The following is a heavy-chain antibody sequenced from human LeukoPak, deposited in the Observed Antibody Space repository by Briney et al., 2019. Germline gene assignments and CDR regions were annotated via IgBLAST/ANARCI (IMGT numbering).Heavy chain of an antibody. CDR3: ARHPGGYYYDSSGYYRQTYYYYYMDV. J-gene: IGHJ6*03. V-gene: IGHV4-30-4*07. D-gene: IGHD3-22*01. Sequence: SQTLSLTCAVSGGSISSVGYSWSWIRQPPGKGLEWIGYIYYSGSTYYNPSLKSRVTISVDTSKNQFSLKLSSVTAADTAVYYCARHPGGYYYDSSGYYRQTYYYYYMDVWGKGTTVTISS. CDR2: IYYSGST. CDR1: GGSISSVGYS.